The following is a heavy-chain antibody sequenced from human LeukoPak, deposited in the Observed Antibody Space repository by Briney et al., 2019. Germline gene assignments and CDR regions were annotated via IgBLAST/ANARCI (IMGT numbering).Heavy chain of an antibody. J-gene: IGHJ4*02. V-gene: IGHV3-23*01. Sequence: GGSLRLSCAASGFTFSSYAMSWVRQAPGKGLEWVSAISGGGGSTYYADSVKGRFTISRDNSKNTLYLQMNSLRAEDTAVYYCAKHGRMTTVVTPPLYWGQGTLVTVSS. CDR1: GFTFSSYA. D-gene: IGHD4-23*01. CDR3: AKHGRMTTVVTPPLY. CDR2: ISGGGGST.